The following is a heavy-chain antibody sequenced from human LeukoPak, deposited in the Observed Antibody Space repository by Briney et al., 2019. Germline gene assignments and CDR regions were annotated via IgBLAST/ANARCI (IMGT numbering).Heavy chain of an antibody. CDR1: GGSISSYY. J-gene: IGHJ5*02. D-gene: IGHD3-10*01. CDR3: ARERWYYGSGSYYNSNWFDP. Sequence: SETLSLTCTVSGGSISSYYWSWIRQPPGKGLEWIGYIYYSGSTNCNPSLKSRVTISVDTSKNQFSLKLSSVTAADTAVYYCARERWYYGSGSYYNSNWFDPWGQGTLVTVSS. CDR2: IYYSGST. V-gene: IGHV4-59*01.